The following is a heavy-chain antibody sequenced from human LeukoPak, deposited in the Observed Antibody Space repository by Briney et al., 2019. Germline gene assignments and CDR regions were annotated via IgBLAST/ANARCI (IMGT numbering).Heavy chain of an antibody. CDR3: VRGPCY. J-gene: IGHJ4*02. V-gene: IGHV3-64D*06. CDR1: GFTFSTYV. Sequence: GGSLRLSCSVSGFTFSTYVMHLVRQAPGKGLEYVSAISSNGDNTYYADSVKGRFTISRDNSQSTLYLQMSSLRADDTAVYYCVRGPCYWGQESLVTVS. CDR2: ISSNGDNT.